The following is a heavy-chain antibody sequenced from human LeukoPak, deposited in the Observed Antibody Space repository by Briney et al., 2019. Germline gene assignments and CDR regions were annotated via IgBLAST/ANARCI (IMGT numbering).Heavy chain of an antibody. CDR2: ISSSSSTI. V-gene: IGHV3-11*04. J-gene: IGHJ6*02. Sequence: GGSLRLSCAASGFTFSDYYMSWIRQAPGKGLEWVSYISSSSSTIYYADSVKGRFTISRDNAKNSLYLQMNSLRDEDTAVYYCVSLVDVYYYGMDVWGQGTTVTVSS. CDR3: VSLVDVYYYGMDV. CDR1: GFTFSDYY.